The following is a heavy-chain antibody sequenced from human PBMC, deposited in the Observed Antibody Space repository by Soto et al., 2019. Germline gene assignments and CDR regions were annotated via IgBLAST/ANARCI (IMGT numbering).Heavy chain of an antibody. V-gene: IGHV4-31*03. CDR2: IYNNGKT. D-gene: IGHD2-2*01. Sequence: QVQLQESGPGLVKPSQTLSLTCTVSGGSISSGGYYWSWIRQHRGKGLEWIGYIYNNGKTYYNPSLKTRVTISLATSKDQFSLKLNSVTAADTAVYYCARYCISTSCQTYYFDYWGQGTLVTVSS. CDR1: GGSISSGGYY. CDR3: ARYCISTSCQTYYFDY. J-gene: IGHJ4*02.